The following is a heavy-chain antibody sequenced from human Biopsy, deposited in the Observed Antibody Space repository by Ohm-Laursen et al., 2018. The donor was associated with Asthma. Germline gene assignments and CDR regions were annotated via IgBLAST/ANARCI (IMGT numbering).Heavy chain of an antibody. D-gene: IGHD3-9*01. CDR2: IYGNDDK. V-gene: IGHV2-5*01. CDR3: ARAVQSDDFVTGYYNSYFDF. J-gene: IGHJ4*01. Sequence: TQTLTLTYSFSGFSLINSGVWVGWIRQPPGKAPEWLALIYGNDDKDYSQSLKSRLTITKDTSRRQVVLKMTNMDPVDTGTYFCARAVQSDDFVTGYYNSYFDFWGQGSLVSVSS. CDR1: GFSLINSGVW.